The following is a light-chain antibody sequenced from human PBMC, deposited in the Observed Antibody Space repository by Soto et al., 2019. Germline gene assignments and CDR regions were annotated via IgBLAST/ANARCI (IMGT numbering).Light chain of an antibody. J-gene: IGKJ1*01. Sequence: EIVMTQSPATLSVSPGERATLSCRASQSVSSNLAWYQQKPGQAPRLLIYGASTRATGIPARFSGSGSGTEFTRTISSLQSEDFAVYYCQHPWTFGQGTKVEIK. CDR1: QSVSSN. CDR2: GAS. V-gene: IGKV3-15*01. CDR3: QHPWT.